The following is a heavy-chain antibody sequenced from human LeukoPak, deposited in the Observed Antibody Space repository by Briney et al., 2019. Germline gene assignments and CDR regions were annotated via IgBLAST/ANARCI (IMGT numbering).Heavy chain of an antibody. J-gene: IGHJ4*02. V-gene: IGHV3-7*01. D-gene: IGHD1-1*01. Sequence: GGSLRLSCAASGFTFSSYWMSWVRQTPGEGLEYLANINQVGSQTYYMDSVKGRFTISRDNAKNSLYLQMNSLRAEDTAVYYCATNSGKRFDYWGQGTLVTVSS. CDR3: ATNSGKRFDY. CDR1: GFTFSSYW. CDR2: INQVGSQT.